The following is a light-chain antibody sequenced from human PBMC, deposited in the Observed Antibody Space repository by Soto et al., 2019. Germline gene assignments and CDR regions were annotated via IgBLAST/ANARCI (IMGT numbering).Light chain of an antibody. V-gene: IGKV3-20*01. CDR3: QQYTNSRWT. Sequence: ETVLTQSPGTLSLSPGERVTLSCRASQTVASNYFAWYQQRPGQAPRLLMNGASTRATGVPDRFSGRGSGKDFTLTISRLEPEDFAVYYCQQYTNSRWTFGQGTKVDIK. CDR2: GAS. CDR1: QTVASNY. J-gene: IGKJ1*01.